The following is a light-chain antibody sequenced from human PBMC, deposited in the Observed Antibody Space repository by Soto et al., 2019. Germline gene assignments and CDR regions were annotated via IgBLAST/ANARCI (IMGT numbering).Light chain of an antibody. CDR1: QSVSKY. CDR2: DAS. Sequence: ILLTPSPSTMSLSPGEGATLSCRASQSVSKYLAWYQQKPGQAPRLLLYDASNRATGIPERFSGSGSGTDFTLTISWLEPEDFEVYYCQQGSNWPRTFGGGTKVDIK. J-gene: IGKJ4*01. CDR3: QQGSNWPRT. V-gene: IGKV3-11*01.